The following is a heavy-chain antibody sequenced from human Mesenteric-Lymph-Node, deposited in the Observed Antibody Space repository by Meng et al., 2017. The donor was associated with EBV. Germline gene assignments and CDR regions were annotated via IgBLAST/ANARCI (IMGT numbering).Heavy chain of an antibody. Sequence: EVQLVESGGVVVQPGGSLRLSCAASGFTFDDYAMNWFRQTPGRGLEWVSLINWDGSKTFYAASVEGRFTISRDNRKNTLFLQMNSLSAEDAALYFCAKDKGDSGSFDGSVDHWGQGTLFTVSS. J-gene: IGHJ4*02. CDR1: GFTFDDYA. D-gene: IGHD1-26*01. V-gene: IGHV3-43D*03. CDR3: AKDKGDSGSFDGSVDH. CDR2: INWDGSKT.